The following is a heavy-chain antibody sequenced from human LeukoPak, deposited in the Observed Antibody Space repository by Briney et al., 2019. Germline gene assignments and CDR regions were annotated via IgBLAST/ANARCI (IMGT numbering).Heavy chain of an antibody. J-gene: IGHJ5*02. Sequence: PSETPSLTCAVYGGSFSGYYWSWIRQPPGKGLEWIGEINHSGSTNYNPSLKSRVTISVDTSKNQFSLKLSSVTAADTAVYYCARGVGGYDAWGQGTLVTVSS. CDR1: GGSFSGYY. V-gene: IGHV4-34*01. CDR3: ARGVGGYDA. D-gene: IGHD5-12*01. CDR2: INHSGST.